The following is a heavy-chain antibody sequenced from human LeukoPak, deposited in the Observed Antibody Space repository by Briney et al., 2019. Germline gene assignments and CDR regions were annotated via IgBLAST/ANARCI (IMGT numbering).Heavy chain of an antibody. J-gene: IGHJ4*02. CDR2: IYYSGST. CDR1: GGSISSYY. V-gene: IGHV4-59*01. CDR3: TRDRRDDPYYFDY. Sequence: SETLSLTCTVSGGSISSYYWSWIRQPPGKGLEWIAYIYYSGSTKYNPSLKSRVTISVETSKNQFSLKLSSVTAADTAAYYCTRDRRDDPYYFDYWGQGTLVTVSS.